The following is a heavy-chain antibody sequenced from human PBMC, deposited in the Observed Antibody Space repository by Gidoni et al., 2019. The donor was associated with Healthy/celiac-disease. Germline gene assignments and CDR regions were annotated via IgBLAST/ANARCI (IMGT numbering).Heavy chain of an antibody. J-gene: IGHJ4*02. CDR2: INHSEST. V-gene: IGHV4-34*01. Sequence: VQLQQWGAGLFKPSETLSLTCAVYGGSFIGYYWIWIRQPPGKGLEWIGEINHSESTNYNPSLKSRVTISVDTSKNQFSLKLSSVTAADTAVYYCARGLTYYDFWSGYRASGRFDYWGQGTLVTVSS. D-gene: IGHD3-3*01. CDR3: ARGLTYYDFWSGYRASGRFDY. CDR1: GGSFIGYY.